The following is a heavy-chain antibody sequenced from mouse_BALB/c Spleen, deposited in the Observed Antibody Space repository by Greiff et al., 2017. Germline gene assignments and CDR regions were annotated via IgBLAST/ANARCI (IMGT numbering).Heavy chain of an antibody. J-gene: IGHJ2*01. D-gene: IGHD1-1*01. Sequence: EVKLQESGAELVRPGALVKLSCKASGFNIKDYYMHWVKQRPEQGLEWIGWIDPENGNTIYDPKFQGKASITADTSSNTAYLQLSSLTSEDTAVYYCASYGLDYWGQGTTLTVSS. CDR2: IDPENGNT. CDR3: ASYGLDY. V-gene: IGHV14-1*02. CDR1: GFNIKDYY.